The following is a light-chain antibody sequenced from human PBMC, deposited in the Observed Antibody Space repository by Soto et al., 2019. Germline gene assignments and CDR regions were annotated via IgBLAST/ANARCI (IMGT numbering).Light chain of an antibody. CDR3: CSYAGTYTNWV. CDR2: GVS. Sequence: QSVLTQPASVSGSPGQSITISCTGTSSDVGGYNYVSWYQQHPGKAPRLMIYGVSKRPSGVPDRFSASKSGNTASLTVSGLQAEDEADYYCCSYAGTYTNWVFGGGTKLTVL. V-gene: IGLV2-11*01. CDR1: SSDVGGYNY. J-gene: IGLJ3*02.